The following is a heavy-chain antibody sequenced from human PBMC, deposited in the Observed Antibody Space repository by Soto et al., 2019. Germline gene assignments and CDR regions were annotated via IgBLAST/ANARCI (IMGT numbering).Heavy chain of an antibody. CDR3: ARESTGITIFGVVQADYYYGMDV. V-gene: IGHV1-46*01. D-gene: IGHD3-3*01. Sequence: VASVKVSCKASGYTFTNYYIHWVRQAPGQGLEWMGFINPSGGTADYAQKFQGRVTMTGDESTSTGYMELSSLRSEDTAVYYCARESTGITIFGVVQADYYYGMDVWGQGTTVTVSS. CDR2: INPSGGTA. J-gene: IGHJ6*02. CDR1: GYTFTNYY.